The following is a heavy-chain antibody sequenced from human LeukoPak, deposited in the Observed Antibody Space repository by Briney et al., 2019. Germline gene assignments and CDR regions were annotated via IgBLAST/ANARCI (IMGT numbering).Heavy chain of an antibody. CDR1: GGSLSSSDYH. Sequence: PSETLSLTCTVSGGSLSSSDYHWGWIRQPPGKGLEWIGSMYYGGSTYYNPSLKSRVTMSVDTSKNQFSLKLSSVTAADTAVYYCARGGQQLCDYWGQGTLVTVSS. D-gene: IGHD6-13*01. J-gene: IGHJ4*02. V-gene: IGHV4-39*07. CDR2: MYYGGST. CDR3: ARGGQQLCDY.